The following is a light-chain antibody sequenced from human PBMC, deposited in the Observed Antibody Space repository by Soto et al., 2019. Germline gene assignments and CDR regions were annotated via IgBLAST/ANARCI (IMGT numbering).Light chain of an antibody. CDR3: QQYHTYSPWT. CDR2: YAS. CDR1: QSISSW. J-gene: IGKJ1*01. Sequence: DIQMTQSPSTLSASVGDRVTITCRASQSISSWLAWYQQKPGKAPKVLICYASSLEDGVPSRFSGSGSGTEFTLTISSLQPDDFATYYCQQYHTYSPWTFGQGTRVEIK. V-gene: IGKV1-5*01.